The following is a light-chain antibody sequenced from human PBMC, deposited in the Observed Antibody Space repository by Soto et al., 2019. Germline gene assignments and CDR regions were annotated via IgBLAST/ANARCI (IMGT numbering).Light chain of an antibody. CDR1: QSVSSSF. CDR3: QQYDTSPYT. J-gene: IGKJ2*01. Sequence: EIVLTQSPGTLSLSPGERATLSCRASQSVSSSFLAWYQQKPGQTPRLLIYGASSRAIGIPDRFSGSGSGTDFTLTISRLEPEDFAMYYCQQYDTSPYTFGQRTKLEIK. V-gene: IGKV3-20*01. CDR2: GAS.